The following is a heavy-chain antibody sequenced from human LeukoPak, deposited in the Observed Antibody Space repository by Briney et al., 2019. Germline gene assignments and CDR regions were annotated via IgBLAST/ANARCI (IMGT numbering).Heavy chain of an antibody. J-gene: IGHJ3*02. CDR3: ARDAYSTGAFDI. CDR2: ISYSGTT. V-gene: IGHV4-30-4*01. Sequence: SGTLSPTCTVSGVSISSVDYYWRWIRHPPGEGLEWSGYISYSGTTYYNPSSKSTVTISLDTTKSQFSLRLRSVRAAETAVYYCARDAYSTGAFDIWGQGTMVTVSS. D-gene: IGHD2-8*02. CDR1: GVSISSVDYY.